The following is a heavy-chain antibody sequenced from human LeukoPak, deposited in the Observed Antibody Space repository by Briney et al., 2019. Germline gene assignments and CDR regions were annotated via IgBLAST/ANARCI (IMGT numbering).Heavy chain of an antibody. CDR1: GFTFGSYS. CDR3: ARDLNYYGSGRSTDY. CDR2: ISSSSSYI. V-gene: IGHV3-21*01. J-gene: IGHJ4*02. D-gene: IGHD3-10*01. Sequence: GGSLRLSCAASGFTFGSYSMNWVRQAPGKGLEWVSAISSSSSYIYYADSVKGRFTIARDNAKNSLYLQMNSLRAEDPAVYYCARDLNYYGSGRSTDYWGQGTLVTVSS.